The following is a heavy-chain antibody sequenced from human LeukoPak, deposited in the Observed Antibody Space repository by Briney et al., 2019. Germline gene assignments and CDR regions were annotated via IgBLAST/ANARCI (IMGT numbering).Heavy chain of an antibody. Sequence: PGGSLRLSCAASGFTFTSYDMHWVRQATGKGLEWVSAIETVGNTYYSGSVEGRFTISRDDVKNSLYLHMNSLRDGDTAVHYCIRIRTREHQYGMDVWGQGTTVTVSS. CDR1: GFTFTSYD. CDR2: IETVGNT. CDR3: IRIRTREHQYGMDV. V-gene: IGHV3-13*01. J-gene: IGHJ6*02. D-gene: IGHD1-26*01.